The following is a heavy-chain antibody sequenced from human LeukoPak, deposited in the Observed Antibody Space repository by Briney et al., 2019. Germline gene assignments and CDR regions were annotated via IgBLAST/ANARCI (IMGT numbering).Heavy chain of an antibody. J-gene: IGHJ6*02. V-gene: IGHV3-30*18. CDR1: GFTFSSYG. D-gene: IGHD2-8*01. CDR2: ISYDGSNK. Sequence: GGSLRLSCAASGFTFSSYGMHWVRQAPGKGLEWVAVISYDGSNKYYADSVKGRFTISRDNSKNTLYLQMNSLRAEDTAAYYCAKDSLSYTYYYGMDVWGQGTTVTVSS. CDR3: AKDSLSYTYYYGMDV.